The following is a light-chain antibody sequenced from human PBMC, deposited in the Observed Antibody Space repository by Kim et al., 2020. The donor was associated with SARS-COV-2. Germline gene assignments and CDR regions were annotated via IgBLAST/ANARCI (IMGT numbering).Light chain of an antibody. CDR3: QAWDSNTVV. V-gene: IGLV3-1*01. Sequence: SYELTQPPSVSVSPGQTASITCSGDKLGDKNVCWYQQKPGQSPVLVIYEDHKRPSGIPERFSGSNSGNTATLTIIGTQAMDEADYYCQAWDSNTVVFGGG. CDR2: EDH. CDR1: KLGDKN. J-gene: IGLJ3*02.